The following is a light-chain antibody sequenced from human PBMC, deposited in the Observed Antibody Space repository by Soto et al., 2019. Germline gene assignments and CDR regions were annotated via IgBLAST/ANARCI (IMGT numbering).Light chain of an antibody. J-gene: IGLJ1*01. CDR2: EVS. V-gene: IGLV2-8*01. Sequence: LDPPPSASGSPGQSVTISCTGTSSDVGGYNYVSWYQQHPGKAPKLMIYEVSKRPSGVPDRFSGSKSGNTASLTVSGLQAEDEADYYCSSYAGSNNVFGTGTKVTVL. CDR3: SSYAGSNNV. CDR1: SSDVGGYNY.